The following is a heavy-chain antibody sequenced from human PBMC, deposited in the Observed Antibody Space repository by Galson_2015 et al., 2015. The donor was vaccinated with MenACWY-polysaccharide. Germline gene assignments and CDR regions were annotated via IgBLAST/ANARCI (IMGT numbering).Heavy chain of an antibody. CDR3: ARDRTYHDGNAYYDVFDV. CDR1: GFSFSSYW. J-gene: IGHJ3*01. D-gene: IGHD3-22*01. Sequence: SLRLSCATSGFSFSSYWMTWVRQAPGKGLEWVANIKGDGSVKYYVDSVKGRFTISRDNAQNSLYLQMDSLRGEDTAVYYCARDRTYHDGNAYYDVFDVWGQGTMVTVSS. V-gene: IGHV3-7*03. CDR2: IKGDGSVK.